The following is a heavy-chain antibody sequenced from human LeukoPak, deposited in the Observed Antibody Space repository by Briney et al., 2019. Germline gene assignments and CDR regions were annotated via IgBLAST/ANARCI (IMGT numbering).Heavy chain of an antibody. CDR1: GGSFSGYY. CDR2: INHSGST. Sequence: SETLSLTCAVYGGSFSGYYWSWIRQPPGKGLEWIGEINHSGSTNYNPSLKSRVTISVDTSKNQFSLKLSSVTAADTAVYYCAISSSWTSNDYWGQGTLVTASS. CDR3: AISSSWTSNDY. V-gene: IGHV4-34*01. J-gene: IGHJ4*02. D-gene: IGHD6-13*01.